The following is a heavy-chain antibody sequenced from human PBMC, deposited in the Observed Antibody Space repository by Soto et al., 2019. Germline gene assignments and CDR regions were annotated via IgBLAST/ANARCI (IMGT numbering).Heavy chain of an antibody. D-gene: IGHD7-27*01. Sequence: XSGKVSCEASAYTFTGYYMHWVRQAPGQGLEWMGWINPNSGGTNYAQKFQGWVTMTRDTSISTAYMELSRLRSDDTAVYYCARAGPLDYYYYYGMDVWGQGTTVTASS. CDR1: AYTFTGYY. J-gene: IGHJ6*02. V-gene: IGHV1-2*04. CDR3: ARAGPLDYYYYYGMDV. CDR2: INPNSGGT.